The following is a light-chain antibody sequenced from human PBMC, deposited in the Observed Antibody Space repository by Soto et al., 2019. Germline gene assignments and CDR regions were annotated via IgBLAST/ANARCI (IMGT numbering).Light chain of an antibody. J-gene: IGKJ5*01. V-gene: IGKV1-5*01. Sequence: IPMTQSPSTLSSSVGDRVTITCGASQSISGWLAWYQQKPGKAPKLLIYDASNLESGVSSRFSGSGSGTEFTLTISSLKNDDVATYYGQQYNSYPITFGQGTRLEIK. CDR1: QSISGW. CDR2: DAS. CDR3: QQYNSYPIT.